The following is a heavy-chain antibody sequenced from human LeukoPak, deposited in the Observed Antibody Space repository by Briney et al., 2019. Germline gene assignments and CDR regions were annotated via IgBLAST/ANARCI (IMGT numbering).Heavy chain of an antibody. Sequence: ASVKVSCKASGYTFTGYYMHWVRQAPGQGLEWMGWINPNSGGTNYAQEFQGRVTMTRDTSISTAYMELSRLRSDDTAVYYCARSLTRYLDYWGQGTLVTVSS. CDR2: INPNSGGT. J-gene: IGHJ4*02. CDR3: ARSLTRYLDY. D-gene: IGHD1-14*01. CDR1: GYTFTGYY. V-gene: IGHV1-2*02.